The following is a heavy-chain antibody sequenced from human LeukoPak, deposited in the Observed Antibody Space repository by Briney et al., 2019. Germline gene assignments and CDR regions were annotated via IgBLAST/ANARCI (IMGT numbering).Heavy chain of an antibody. CDR3: AREGGRYNWFDP. Sequence: PSETLSLTCAVYGGSFSGYYWSWIRQPPGKGLEWIGEINHSGSTNYNPSLKSRVTISVDTSKNQFSLKLSSVTAADTAVYYCAREGGRYNWFDPWGQGTLVTVSS. V-gene: IGHV4-34*01. CDR2: INHSGST. D-gene: IGHD3-16*01. CDR1: GGSFSGYY. J-gene: IGHJ5*02.